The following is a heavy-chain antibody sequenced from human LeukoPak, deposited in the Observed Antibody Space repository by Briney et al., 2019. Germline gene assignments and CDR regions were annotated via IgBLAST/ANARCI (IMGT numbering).Heavy chain of an antibody. CDR1: GFTFSSYE. Sequence: PGGSLRLSCAASGFTFSSYEMNWVRQAPGKGLEWVSYISTSGSTIYYADSVKGRFTISRDNAKNSLYLQMNSLRAEDTAVYYCAKRGVTALFDYWGQGTLVTVSS. V-gene: IGHV3-48*03. J-gene: IGHJ4*02. CDR2: ISTSGSTI. D-gene: IGHD2-21*02. CDR3: AKRGVTALFDY.